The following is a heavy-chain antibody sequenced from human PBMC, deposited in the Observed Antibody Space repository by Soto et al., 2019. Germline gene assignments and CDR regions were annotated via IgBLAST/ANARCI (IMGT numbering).Heavy chain of an antibody. CDR2: IYYSGST. CDR1: GGSISSGDYY. Sequence: SETLSLTCTVSGGSISSGDYYWSWIRQPPGKGLEWIGYIYYSGSTYYNPSLKSRVTISVDTSKNQFSPKLSSVTAADTAVYYCARDLSRNCSSTSCYCPFIAARLHLPWRFDYWGQGTLVT. CDR3: ARDLSRNCSSTSCYCPFIAARLHLPWRFDY. D-gene: IGHD2-2*01. V-gene: IGHV4-30-4*01. J-gene: IGHJ4*02.